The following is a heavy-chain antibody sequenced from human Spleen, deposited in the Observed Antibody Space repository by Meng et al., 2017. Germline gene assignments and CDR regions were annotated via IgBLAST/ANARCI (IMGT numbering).Heavy chain of an antibody. CDR1: GYNFPDYW. Sequence: QVQLVQSGAEVKKPGASVKVACKPSGYNFPDYWLHWVRRAPGQGLEWMGRIDPKSGDTHYAQRFQGRVTMTRDTSTNTVLMELTSLRSDDTGVYYCASSDILTGLSDYWGQGTLVNASS. J-gene: IGHJ4*02. D-gene: IGHD3-9*01. CDR2: IDPKSGDT. CDR3: ASSDILTGLSDY. V-gene: IGHV1-2*05.